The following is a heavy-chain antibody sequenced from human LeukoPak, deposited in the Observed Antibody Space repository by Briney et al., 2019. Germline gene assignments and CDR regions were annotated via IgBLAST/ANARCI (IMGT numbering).Heavy chain of an antibody. V-gene: IGHV4-34*01. Sequence: PSETLSLTCAVYGGSLSGYYWSWIRQPPGKGLEWIGEINHSGSTNYNPSLKSRVTISVDTSKNQFSLKLSSVTAADTAVYYCARGIAAAGGFDYWGQGTPVTVSS. J-gene: IGHJ4*02. CDR1: GGSLSGYY. D-gene: IGHD6-13*01. CDR2: INHSGST. CDR3: ARGIAAAGGFDY.